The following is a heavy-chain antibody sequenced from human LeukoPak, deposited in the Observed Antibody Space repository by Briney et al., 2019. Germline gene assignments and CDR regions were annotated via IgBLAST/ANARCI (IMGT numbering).Heavy chain of an antibody. D-gene: IGHD3-22*01. Sequence: GGSLRLSCAASGFTFSSYWMSWVRQAPGKGLEWVANIKQDGSEKYYVDSVKGRFTISRDNSKNTLYLQMNSLRAEDTAVYYCARGDDYYDSSGYSTDVWGKGTTVTISS. V-gene: IGHV3-7*01. CDR1: GFTFSSYW. J-gene: IGHJ6*04. CDR3: ARGDDYYDSSGYSTDV. CDR2: IKQDGSEK.